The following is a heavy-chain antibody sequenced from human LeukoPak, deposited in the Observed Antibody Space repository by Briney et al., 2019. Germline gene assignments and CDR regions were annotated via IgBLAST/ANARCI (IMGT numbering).Heavy chain of an antibody. CDR2: ISSSGSNI. Sequence: GGSLRLSCAASGFTFSSYEVNWVRQAPGKGLEWVSYISSSGSNIYYADSVKGRFTISRDNAKNSLYLQMNSLRAEDTAVYYCARERGGSYISTEDFDFWGQGTLVTVSS. J-gene: IGHJ4*02. V-gene: IGHV3-48*03. CDR3: ARERGGSYISTEDFDF. CDR1: GFTFSSYE. D-gene: IGHD3-16*01.